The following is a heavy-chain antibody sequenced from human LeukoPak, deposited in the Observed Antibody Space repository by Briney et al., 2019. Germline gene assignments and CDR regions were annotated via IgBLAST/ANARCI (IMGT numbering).Heavy chain of an antibody. Sequence: SQTLSLTCVISGDSVSSNSAAWNWIRQSLSRGLEWLGRTYYRSKWYSDYAVSVRSRITINPDTSKNQFSLQLNSVTPEDTAVYYCARYTSSWFLDYWGQGTLVIVSS. CDR1: GDSVSSNSAA. D-gene: IGHD6-13*01. J-gene: IGHJ4*02. CDR3: ARYTSSWFLDY. V-gene: IGHV6-1*01. CDR2: TYYRSKWYS.